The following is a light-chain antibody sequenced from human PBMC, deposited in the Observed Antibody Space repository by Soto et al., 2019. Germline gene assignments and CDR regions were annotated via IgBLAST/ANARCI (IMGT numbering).Light chain of an antibody. Sequence: DIVRTQSPDSLAVSLGERATVNCKSGQTVLDSSNNKDHLTWYQQKPGQTPKLLIYWASTREFGVPDRFSGSGSGTDFTLTISSLQAEDVAVYYCQQYYTTPRTFGHGTKVDIK. V-gene: IGKV4-1*01. CDR2: WAS. J-gene: IGKJ1*01. CDR3: QQYYTTPRT. CDR1: QTVLDSSNNKDH.